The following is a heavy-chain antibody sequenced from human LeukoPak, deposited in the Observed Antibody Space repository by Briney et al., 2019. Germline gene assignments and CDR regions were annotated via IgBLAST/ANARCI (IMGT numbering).Heavy chain of an antibody. CDR3: ASWVIDY. D-gene: IGHD3-16*01. Sequence: GGSLRLSCAASGFSLSNYWMNWVRQAPGKGLEWVANIKQDGSEKNYVDSVKGRFSISRDNAKNSLILQMNSLRDEDTAVYYCASWVIDYWGQGTLVTVSS. CDR2: IKQDGSEK. J-gene: IGHJ4*02. V-gene: IGHV3-7*01. CDR1: GFSLSNYW.